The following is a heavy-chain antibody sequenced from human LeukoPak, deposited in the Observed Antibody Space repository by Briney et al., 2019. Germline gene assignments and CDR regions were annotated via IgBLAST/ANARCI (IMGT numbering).Heavy chain of an antibody. CDR1: GYTFTSYG. CDR2: ISAYNGNT. V-gene: IGHV1-18*01. J-gene: IGHJ4*02. D-gene: IGHD5-12*01. CDR3: ARVSGYEFDY. Sequence: GASVKVSCKASGYTFTSYGISWVRQAPGQGLEWMGWISAYNGNTNYAQKLQGRVSMTRNTSISTVYMELSSLRSEDTAVYYCARVSGYEFDYWGQGTLVTVSS.